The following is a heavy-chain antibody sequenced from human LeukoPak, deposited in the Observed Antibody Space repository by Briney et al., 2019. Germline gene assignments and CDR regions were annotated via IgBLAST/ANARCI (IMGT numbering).Heavy chain of an antibody. J-gene: IGHJ5*02. CDR3: ARDTGYCTNGVCPNWFDP. CDR2: IYTSGST. D-gene: IGHD2-8*01. Sequence: SETLSLTCTVSGGSISSYYWSWIRQPAGKGLEWIGCIYTSGSTNYNPSLKGRVTISVDTPKNQFSLRLTSVTAADTAVYYCARDTGYCTNGVCPNWFDPWGQGTLVTVSS. CDR1: GGSISSYY. V-gene: IGHV4-4*07.